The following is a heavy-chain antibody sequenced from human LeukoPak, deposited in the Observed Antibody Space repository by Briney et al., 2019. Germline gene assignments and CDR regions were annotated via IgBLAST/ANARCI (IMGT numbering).Heavy chain of an antibody. D-gene: IGHD6-6*01. CDR3: ARALYSSSSSSY. J-gene: IGHJ4*02. Sequence: GASVKVSCKASGYTFTGYYMHWVRQAPGQGLEWMGWISAYNGNTNYAQKLQGRVTMTTDTSTSTAYMELRSLRSDDTAVYYCARALYSSSSSSYWGQGTLVTVSS. CDR1: GYTFTGYY. CDR2: ISAYNGNT. V-gene: IGHV1-18*04.